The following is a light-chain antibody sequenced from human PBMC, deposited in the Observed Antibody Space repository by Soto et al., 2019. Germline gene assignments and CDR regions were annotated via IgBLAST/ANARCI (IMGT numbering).Light chain of an antibody. Sequence: QSALTQPPSASGSPGQSVTISCTGTSSDVGGYNSVSWYQQHPGKVPRLMIYEVSKRPSGVPDRFSGSNSVNTASLTVSGLQAEDEADYYCSSYAGSNNLVFGGGTKLTVL. CDR1: SSDVGGYNS. CDR2: EVS. V-gene: IGLV2-8*01. J-gene: IGLJ2*01. CDR3: SSYAGSNNLV.